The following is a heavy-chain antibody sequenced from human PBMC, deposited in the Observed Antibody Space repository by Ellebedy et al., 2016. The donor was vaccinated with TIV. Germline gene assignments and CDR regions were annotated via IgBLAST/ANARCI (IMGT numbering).Heavy chain of an antibody. CDR3: ARGPHAYYMDV. J-gene: IGHJ6*03. V-gene: IGHV4-34*09. Sequence: SETLSLTXAVYGGSFSGYYWSWIRQPPGKGLEWIGYIYYSGSTYYNPSLKSRVTISVDTSKNQFSLKLSSVTAADTAVYYCARGPHAYYMDVWGKGTTVTVSS. CDR1: GGSFSGYY. CDR2: IYYSGST.